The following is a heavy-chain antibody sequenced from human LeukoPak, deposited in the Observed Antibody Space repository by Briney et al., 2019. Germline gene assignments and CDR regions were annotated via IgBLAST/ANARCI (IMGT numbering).Heavy chain of an antibody. J-gene: IGHJ6*02. CDR2: IIPIFGTA. Sequence: ASVKVSCKASGGTFSSYAISWVRQAPGQGLEWMGGIIPIFGTANYAQKFQGIVTITADESTSTAYMELSSLRSEDTAVYYCARDRKRGYCSGGSCYGYYYYGMDVWGQGTTVTVSS. D-gene: IGHD2-15*01. V-gene: IGHV1-69*13. CDR1: GGTFSSYA. CDR3: ARDRKRGYCSGGSCYGYYYYGMDV.